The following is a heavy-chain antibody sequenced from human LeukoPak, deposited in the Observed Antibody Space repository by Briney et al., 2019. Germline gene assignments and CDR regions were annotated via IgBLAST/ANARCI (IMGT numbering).Heavy chain of an antibody. Sequence: SETLSLTCAVYGGSFSGYYWSWIRQPPGKGLEWIGYIYYSGSTNYNPSLKSRVTISVDTSKNQFSLKLSSVTAADTAVYYCARHSGSSWSYYFDYWGQGTLVTVSS. V-gene: IGHV4-59*08. CDR2: IYYSGST. CDR3: ARHSGSSWSYYFDY. CDR1: GGSFSGYY. D-gene: IGHD6-13*01. J-gene: IGHJ4*02.